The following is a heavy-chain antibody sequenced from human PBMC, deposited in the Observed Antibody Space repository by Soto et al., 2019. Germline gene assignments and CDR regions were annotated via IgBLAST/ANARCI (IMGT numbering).Heavy chain of an antibody. D-gene: IGHD5-18*01. V-gene: IGHV3-33*01. J-gene: IGHJ6*02. Sequence: QVQLVESGGGVVQPGRSLRLSCAASGFTFSSYGMHWVRQAPGKGLEWVAVIWYDGSNKYYADSVKGRFTISRDNSKNTLYLQMNSLRAEDTAVYYCARDRGGYSYGYYYYYGMDVWGQGTTVTVSS. CDR2: IWYDGSNK. CDR1: GFTFSSYG. CDR3: ARDRGGYSYGYYYYYGMDV.